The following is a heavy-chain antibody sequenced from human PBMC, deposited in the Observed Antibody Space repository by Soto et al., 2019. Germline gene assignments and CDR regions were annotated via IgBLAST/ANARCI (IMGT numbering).Heavy chain of an antibody. CDR2: ISSSSTI. CDR1: GFTFSSYS. D-gene: IGHD6-25*01. CDR3: ARERALPSGNWFDP. J-gene: IGHJ5*02. V-gene: IGHV3-48*01. Sequence: GGSLRLSCAASGFTFSSYSMNWVRQAPGKGLEWVSYISSSSTIYYADAVKGRFTISRDNAKNSLYLQMNSLRAEDTAVYYCARERALPSGNWFDPWGQGTLVTVSS.